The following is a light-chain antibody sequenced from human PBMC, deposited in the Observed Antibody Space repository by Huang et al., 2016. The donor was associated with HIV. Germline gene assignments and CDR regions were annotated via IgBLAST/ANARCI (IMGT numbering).Light chain of an antibody. CDR2: DAS. CDR1: QSVTSY. Sequence: EIVLTQSLATLSLSPGERATLSCRASQSVTSYLAWYQQKPGQATRLLIYDASNRATGIPARFSGSGSGTDFTLTISSLEPEDFAVYYCQQRSNWPPYTFGPGTKLEIK. CDR3: QQRSNWPPYT. J-gene: IGKJ2*01. V-gene: IGKV3-11*01.